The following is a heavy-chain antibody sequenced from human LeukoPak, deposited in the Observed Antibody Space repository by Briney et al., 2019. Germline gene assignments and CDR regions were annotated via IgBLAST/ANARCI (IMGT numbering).Heavy chain of an antibody. CDR1: GFTFSSYS. CDR2: ISSSSSYI. CDR3: ARDGFVGAADY. V-gene: IGHV3-21*01. J-gene: IGHJ4*02. Sequence: GGSLRLSCAASGFTFSSYSMNWVRQAPGKGLEWVSSISSSSSYIYYADSVKGRFTISRDNAKNSLFLQMNSLRVEDTAVFYCARDGFVGAADYWGQGTLVTVSS. D-gene: IGHD6-13*01.